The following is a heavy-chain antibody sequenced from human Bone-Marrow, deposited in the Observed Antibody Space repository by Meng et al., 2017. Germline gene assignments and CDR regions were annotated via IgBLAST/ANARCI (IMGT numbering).Heavy chain of an antibody. V-gene: IGHV4-31*01. J-gene: IGHJ5*02. CDR2: IYYSGNT. CDR3: ARGSTNWFDP. Sequence: QVPRHGSGPGMANPSQSLSLPCTVSVGSIISVGNYLSWIRQHSGKGLEWIGYIYYSGNTYYNPSLKSLVNISVDTSKNQFSLKVSSVTAADTAVYYCARGSTNWFDPWGQGILVTVSS. CDR1: VGSIISVGNY.